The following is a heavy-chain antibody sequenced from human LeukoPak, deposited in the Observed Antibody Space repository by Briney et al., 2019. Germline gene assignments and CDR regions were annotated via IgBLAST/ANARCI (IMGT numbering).Heavy chain of an antibody. CDR1: GGSISSYY. CDR2: IYTSGGT. V-gene: IGHV4-4*07. CDR3: ARDRDFGYYYYYMDV. Sequence: SETLSLTCTVSGGSISSYYWSWIRQPAGKGLEWIGRIYTSGGTNYNPSLKSRVTMSVDTSKNQFSLKLSSVTAADTAVYYCARDRDFGYYYYYMDVWGKGTTVTVSS. J-gene: IGHJ6*03. D-gene: IGHD3-10*01.